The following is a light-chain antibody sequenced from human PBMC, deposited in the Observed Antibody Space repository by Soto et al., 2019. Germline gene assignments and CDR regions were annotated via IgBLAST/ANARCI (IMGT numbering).Light chain of an antibody. V-gene: IGKV3-20*01. CDR2: GAS. J-gene: IGKJ1*01. CDR1: QSVGNN. Sequence: EVVVTQSPATLSLSPGERASLSCRASQSVGNNLAWYQQKPGQAPRLLIYGASTRATGIPDRFSGSGSGTDFTLTISGLEPEDFAVYYCQQYGSSPWTFGQGTKVEIK. CDR3: QQYGSSPWT.